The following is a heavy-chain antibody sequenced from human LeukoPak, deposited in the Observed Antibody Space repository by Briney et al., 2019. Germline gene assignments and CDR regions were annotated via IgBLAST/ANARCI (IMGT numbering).Heavy chain of an antibody. V-gene: IGHV4-34*01. Sequence: SETLSLTCAVYGGSFSGYYWSWIRQSPGKGLEWIGEINHSGSTNYNPSLKSRVTISVDTSKNQFSLKLSSVTAAETAVYYCAREASDSSGYDAFDIWGQGTMVTVSS. J-gene: IGHJ3*02. D-gene: IGHD3-22*01. CDR1: GGSFSGYY. CDR3: AREASDSSGYDAFDI. CDR2: INHSGST.